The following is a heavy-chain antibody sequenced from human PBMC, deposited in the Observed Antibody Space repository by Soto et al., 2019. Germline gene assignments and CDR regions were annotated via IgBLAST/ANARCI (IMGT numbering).Heavy chain of an antibody. CDR2: ISAYNGNT. J-gene: IGHJ4*02. Sequence: ASVKVSCKASGYTFTSYGISWVRQAPGQGLEWMGWISAYNGNTNYAQKLQGRVTMTTDTSTSTAYIELRSLRSDDTAVYYCARDFYDSSGYYYYWGQGTLVTVSS. V-gene: IGHV1-18*01. CDR3: ARDFYDSSGYYYY. D-gene: IGHD3-22*01. CDR1: GYTFTSYG.